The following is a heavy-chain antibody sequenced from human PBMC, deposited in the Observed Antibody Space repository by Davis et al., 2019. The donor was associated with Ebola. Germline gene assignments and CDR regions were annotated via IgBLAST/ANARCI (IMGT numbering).Heavy chain of an antibody. CDR3: ARAHVYFDY. Sequence: HTGGSLRLSCAASGFTFSSYWMHWVRQAPGKGLVWVSRISSDGSSTSYADSVKGRFTISRDNAKNTLYLQKNSLRVEDTAVYYCARAHVYFDYWGQGTLVTVSS. CDR1: GFTFSSYW. V-gene: IGHV3-74*01. J-gene: IGHJ4*02. CDR2: ISSDGSST.